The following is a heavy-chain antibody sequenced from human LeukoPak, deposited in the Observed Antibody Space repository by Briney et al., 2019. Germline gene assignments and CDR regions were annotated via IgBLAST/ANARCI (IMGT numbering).Heavy chain of an antibody. J-gene: IGHJ4*02. D-gene: IGHD2-2*01. CDR3: AKDSRYQLRSFIASGFFDD. V-gene: IGHV3-23*01. CDR2: ISGRGRSL. Sequence: GGSLRLSCAASGFTFSSYAMNWVRQAPGKGLEWVSAISGRGRSLYYADSVKGRFTISRHNAKNTLYLQMNSLRAEDTAVYYCAKDSRYQLRSFIASGFFDDWGQGTLVTVSS. CDR1: GFTFSSYA.